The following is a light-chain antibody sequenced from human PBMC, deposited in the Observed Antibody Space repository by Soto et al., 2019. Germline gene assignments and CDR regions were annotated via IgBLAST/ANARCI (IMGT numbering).Light chain of an antibody. CDR3: PQLDSMTIT. CDR1: ESVSRN. Sequence: TQSPATLSVSPGERATLSCRASESVSRNLAWYQQKPGEAPKLLISIASILQSGVPSRFSGSGAGTDCVRTISSLQPEDAKTYGCPQLDSMTITFGQGTGLEI. V-gene: IGKV1-9*01. J-gene: IGKJ5*01. CDR2: IAS.